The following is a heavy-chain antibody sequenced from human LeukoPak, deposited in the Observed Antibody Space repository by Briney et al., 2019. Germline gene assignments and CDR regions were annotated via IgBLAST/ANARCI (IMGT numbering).Heavy chain of an antibody. CDR2: ISSSGITI. CDR1: GFTFSDFY. J-gene: IGHJ4*02. CDR3: ARGSVVVTALIDY. Sequence: PGGSLRLSCAASGFTFSDFYMSWIRQAPGKGLEWVSYISSSGITIYYADSVKGRFTVSRDNAKNSLYLQMNSLRAEDTAVYYCARGSVVVTALIDYWGQGTLVTVSS. D-gene: IGHD2-21*02. V-gene: IGHV3-11*01.